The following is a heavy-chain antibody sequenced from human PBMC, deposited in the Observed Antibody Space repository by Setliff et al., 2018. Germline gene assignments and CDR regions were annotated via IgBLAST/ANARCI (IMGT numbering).Heavy chain of an antibody. V-gene: IGHV3-73*01. CDR1: GFTFSGSA. D-gene: IGHD5-12*01. CDR3: IVAGNYFDY. CDR2: IRSKAFSYAT. Sequence: PGGSLRLSCAVSGFTFSGSAVHWVRQAAGKGRGWVGRIRSKAFSYATRDTESMKGSFIISRDDSKNTAYLQMDSLNTEDTAVYYCIVAGNYFDYWGQGTLVTVSS. J-gene: IGHJ4*02.